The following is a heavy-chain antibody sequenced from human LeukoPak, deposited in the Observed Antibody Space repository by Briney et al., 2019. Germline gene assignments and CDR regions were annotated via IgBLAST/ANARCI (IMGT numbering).Heavy chain of an antibody. CDR2: INHSGST. D-gene: IGHD1-7*01. Sequence: PSETLSLTCAVYGGSFSGYYWSWIRQPPGKGLEWIGEINHSGSTYYNPSLKSRVTISVDTSKNQFSLKLSSVTAADTAVYYCAREGITGTTDYWGQGTLVTVSS. J-gene: IGHJ4*02. V-gene: IGHV4-34*09. CDR3: AREGITGTTDY. CDR1: GGSFSGYY.